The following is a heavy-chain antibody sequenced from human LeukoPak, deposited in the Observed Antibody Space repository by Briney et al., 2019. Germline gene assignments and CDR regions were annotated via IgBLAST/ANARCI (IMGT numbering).Heavy chain of an antibody. J-gene: IGHJ4*02. Sequence: MPSETLSLTCTVSGGSISGTTDYWVWVRQPPGKGLEWLGSMYHIGSTYYNPSLKSRVTISVDTSNNQFFLKLSSVTAADTAVYYCTRHPSSSWAIDYWGQGTLVTVSS. CDR2: MYHIGST. D-gene: IGHD6-13*01. V-gene: IGHV4-39*01. CDR3: TRHPSSSWAIDY. CDR1: GGSISGTTDY.